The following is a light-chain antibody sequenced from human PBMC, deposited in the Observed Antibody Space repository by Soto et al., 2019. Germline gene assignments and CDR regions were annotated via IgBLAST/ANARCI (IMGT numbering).Light chain of an antibody. CDR2: DVN. J-gene: IGLJ1*01. V-gene: IGLV2-14*01. Sequence: QYALTQPASVSGSPGQSITISCTGTSSDIGGYNFVSWYQQHPGKAPKLMIYDVNNRPSGVSYRFSGFKSGNTASLTISGLQPEDEADYYCSSYTRGATDVFGTGTKVTVL. CDR1: SSDIGGYNF. CDR3: SSYTRGATDV.